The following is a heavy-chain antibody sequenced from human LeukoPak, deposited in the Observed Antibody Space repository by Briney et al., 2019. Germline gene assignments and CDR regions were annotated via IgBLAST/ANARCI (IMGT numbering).Heavy chain of an antibody. CDR3: ARETSQKGAHYMDV. V-gene: IGHV4-59*01. Sequence: SETLSLTCTVSGGSISSYYWSWIRQPPGKGLEWIGYIYYSGSTNYNPSLKSRVTISVDTSKNQFSLKLSSVTAADTAVYYCARETSQKGAHYMDVWGKGTTVPIS. J-gene: IGHJ6*03. D-gene: IGHD3-16*01. CDR1: GGSISSYY. CDR2: IYYSGST.